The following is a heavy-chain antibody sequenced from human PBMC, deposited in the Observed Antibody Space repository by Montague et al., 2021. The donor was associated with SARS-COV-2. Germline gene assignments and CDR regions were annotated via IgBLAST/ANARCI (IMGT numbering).Heavy chain of an antibody. D-gene: IGHD4-23*01. J-gene: IGHJ4*02. V-gene: IGHV3-23*01. Sequence: SLRLSCAASGFTFSSYAMSWVRQAPGKGLEWVSGIVNNGRKSFYADSVKGRFVISRDNSDKIVYLQLNSLRAEDTAIYYCAKETAAIGNPLFDSWGQGTLTTVSS. CDR3: AKETAAIGNPLFDS. CDR1: GFTFSSYA. CDR2: IVNNGRKS.